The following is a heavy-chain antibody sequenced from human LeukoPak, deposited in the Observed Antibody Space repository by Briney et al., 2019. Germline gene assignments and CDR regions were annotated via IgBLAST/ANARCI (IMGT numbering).Heavy chain of an antibody. J-gene: IGHJ1*01. CDR1: GGSISSYY. CDR3: ARGPDWSFGYFQH. Sequence: PSETLSLTCTVSGGSISSYYRSWIRQPPGKGLEWIGYIYYSGSTNYNPSLKSRVTISVDTSKNQFSLKLSSVTAADTAVYYCARGPDWSFGYFQHWGQGTLVTVSS. V-gene: IGHV4-59*01. CDR2: IYYSGST. D-gene: IGHD3-9*01.